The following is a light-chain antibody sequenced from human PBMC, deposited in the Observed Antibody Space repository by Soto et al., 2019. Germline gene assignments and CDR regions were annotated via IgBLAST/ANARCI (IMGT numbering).Light chain of an antibody. CDR2: GAS. J-gene: IGKJ2*01. CDR1: QSVNSNY. V-gene: IGKV3-20*01. Sequence: EIVLTQSPGTLSLSPGERATLSCRASQSVNSNYLAWYQHKPGQAPRLLIYGASSRATGIPDRFSGSGPGTDFTLTISRLEPEDFALYYCQQYGTSLYTFGQGTKLEIK. CDR3: QQYGTSLYT.